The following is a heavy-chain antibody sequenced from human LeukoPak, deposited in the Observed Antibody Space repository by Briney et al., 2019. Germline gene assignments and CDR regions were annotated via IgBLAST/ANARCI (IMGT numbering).Heavy chain of an antibody. D-gene: IGHD6-25*01. J-gene: IGHJ4*02. CDR2: IYYSGST. CDR1: GGSINSSSYY. Sequence: SETLSLTCTVSGGSINSSSYYWGWIRQPPGKGLECIGSIYYSGSTSYNPSLKSRVTISVDTSKNQFSLKLSSVTAADTAVYYCARIALGSGRHYYFDYWGQGTLVTVSS. V-gene: IGHV4-39*01. CDR3: ARIALGSGRHYYFDY.